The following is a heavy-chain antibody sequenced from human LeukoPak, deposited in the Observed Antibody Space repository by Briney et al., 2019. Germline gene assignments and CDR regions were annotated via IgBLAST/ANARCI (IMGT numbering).Heavy chain of an antibody. J-gene: IGHJ4*02. Sequence: PGGSLRLSCAASGFSFSSYTMSWVRLAPGKGLEWVSSISGSGGSTYYADSVKGRFTISRDNSKNTLWLRMDSLRAEDTTIYYCAKGLQQWLVQGREFDYWGQGTLVTVSS. CDR2: ISGSGGST. CDR1: GFSFSSYT. CDR3: AKGLQQWLVQGREFDY. D-gene: IGHD6-19*01. V-gene: IGHV3-23*01.